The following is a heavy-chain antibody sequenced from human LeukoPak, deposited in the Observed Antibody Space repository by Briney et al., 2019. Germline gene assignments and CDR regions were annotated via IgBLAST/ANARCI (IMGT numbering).Heavy chain of an antibody. J-gene: IGHJ3*02. CDR2: IRDDGSNE. D-gene: IGHD5-18*01. CDR1: GVTFSNYG. V-gene: IGHV3-30*02. Sequence: GGSLRLSCAASGVTFSNYGMHSVRHAPGKGLGWGAFIRDDGSNEYYADSVKGRFSISRDNSKNTLYLQMNSLRAEDTAVYYCVRGYSYVRDAFDIWGQGTMATVSS. CDR3: VRGYSYVRDAFDI.